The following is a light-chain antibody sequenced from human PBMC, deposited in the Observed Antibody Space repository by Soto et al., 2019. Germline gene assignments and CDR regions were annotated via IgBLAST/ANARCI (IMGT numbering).Light chain of an antibody. Sequence: EIVLTQSPGTLSLSPGERATLSCRASQSVSSSYLAWYQQKPSQAPRLLIYGASSRATGIPDRFSGSGSGTDFTLTISRLEPEDFAVYYCQQYGSSRTFGQGPRWIS. V-gene: IGKV3-20*01. J-gene: IGKJ1*01. CDR1: QSVSSSY. CDR3: QQYGSSRT. CDR2: GAS.